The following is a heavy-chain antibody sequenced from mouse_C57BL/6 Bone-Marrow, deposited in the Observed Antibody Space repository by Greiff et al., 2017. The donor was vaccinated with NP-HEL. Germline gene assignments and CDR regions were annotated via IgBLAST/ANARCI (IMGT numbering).Heavy chain of an antibody. V-gene: IGHV1-64*01. Sequence: QVQLQQPGAELVKPGASVKLSCKASGYTFTSYWMHWVKQRPGQGLEWIGMIHPNSGSTNYNEKFKSKATLTVDKSSSTAYMQLSSLTSEDSAVYDCARQRSYSYAMDYWGQGTAVTVSS. CDR2: IHPNSGST. CDR3: ARQRSYSYAMDY. J-gene: IGHJ4*01. CDR1: GYTFTSYW. D-gene: IGHD1-1*01.